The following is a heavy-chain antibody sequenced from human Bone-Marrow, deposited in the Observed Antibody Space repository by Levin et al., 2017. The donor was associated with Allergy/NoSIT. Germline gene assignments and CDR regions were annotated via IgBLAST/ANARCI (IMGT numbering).Heavy chain of an antibody. CDR3: AKGGRATAFTMVRGVIIPSHYYYYYMDV. CDR2: ISGSGGST. J-gene: IGHJ6*03. D-gene: IGHD3-10*01. CDR1: GFTFSSYA. V-gene: IGHV3-23*01. Sequence: PGGSLRLSCAASGFTFSSYAMSWVRQAPGKGLEWVSAISGSGGSTYYADSVKGRFTISRDNSKNTLYLQMNSLRAEDTAVYYCAKGGRATAFTMVRGVIIPSHYYYYYMDVWGKGTTVTVSS.